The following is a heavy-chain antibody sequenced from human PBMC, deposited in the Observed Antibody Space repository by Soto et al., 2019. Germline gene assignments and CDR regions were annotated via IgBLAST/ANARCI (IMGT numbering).Heavy chain of an antibody. CDR1: GSIFGNHA. Sequence: GGPLRPSCAETGSIFGNHAMTWVRQAPGRALEWVSTINANAVDTHYADSVKGRFTISRDNSKRTLSLQMNSLRAEDTAIYYCVSWVSANFDFWGPGTEVTVSS. D-gene: IGHD2-8*01. J-gene: IGHJ4*02. CDR3: VSWVSANFDF. CDR2: INANAVDT. V-gene: IGHV3-23*01.